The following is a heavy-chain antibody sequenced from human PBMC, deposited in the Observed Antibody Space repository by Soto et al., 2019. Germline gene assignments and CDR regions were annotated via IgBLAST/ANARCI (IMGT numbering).Heavy chain of an antibody. CDR1: GFTFSSYS. CDR2: ISSSSSYI. CDR3: AQTTPSIHWFDP. V-gene: IGHV3-21*04. D-gene: IGHD1-1*01. Sequence: GGSLRLSCAASGFTFSSYSMNWVRQAPGKGLEWVSSISSSSSYIYYADSVKGRFTISRDNAKNSLYLQMNSLRAEDTAVYFCAQTTPSIHWFDPWGQGTLVTVSS. J-gene: IGHJ5*02.